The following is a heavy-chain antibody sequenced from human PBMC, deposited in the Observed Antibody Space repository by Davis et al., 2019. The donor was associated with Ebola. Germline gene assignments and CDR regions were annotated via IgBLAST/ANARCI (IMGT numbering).Heavy chain of an antibody. CDR3: ARDPNYYDFWSGYYGYYYGMDV. Sequence: ASVKVSCKASGYTFTSYGISWVRQAPGQGLEWMGWISAYNGNTNYAQKLQGRVTMTTDTSTSTAYMELRSLRSDDTAVYYCARDPNYYDFWSGYYGYYYGMDVWGQGTTVTVSS. V-gene: IGHV1-18*01. CDR1: GYTFTSYG. D-gene: IGHD3-3*01. CDR2: ISAYNGNT. J-gene: IGHJ6*02.